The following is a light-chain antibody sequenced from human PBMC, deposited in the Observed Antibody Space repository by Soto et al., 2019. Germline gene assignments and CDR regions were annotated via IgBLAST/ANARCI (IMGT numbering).Light chain of an antibody. V-gene: IGKV3-20*01. CDR1: QSVSSSY. CDR3: QQYGSSPPYT. CDR2: GAF. J-gene: IGKJ2*01. Sequence: EIVLTQSPATLSFSPGKRATLSCSASQSVSSSYSACYKQKPGQAPRLPIYGAFSTDTDMPDRFSGSGSETDFTLTISRLETEDFAVYYCQQYGSSPPYTFGQGTKLEIK.